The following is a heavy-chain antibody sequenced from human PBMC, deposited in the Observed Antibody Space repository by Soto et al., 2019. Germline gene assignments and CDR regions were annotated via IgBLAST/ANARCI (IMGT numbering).Heavy chain of an antibody. J-gene: IGHJ6*02. CDR3: AKDGGWLPGYYYYGMDV. CDR1: GFTFSHYG. Sequence: QVQLVESGGGVVQPGRSLRLSCAASGFTFSHYGMHWVRQAPGKGLEWVAVKSYDGTNKYYADSVKGRFPISRDNSKNTMYLQMNSLRAEDTAVYDCAKDGGWLPGYYYYGMDVWGQGTTVTVSS. CDR2: KSYDGTNK. V-gene: IGHV3-30*18. D-gene: IGHD6-19*01.